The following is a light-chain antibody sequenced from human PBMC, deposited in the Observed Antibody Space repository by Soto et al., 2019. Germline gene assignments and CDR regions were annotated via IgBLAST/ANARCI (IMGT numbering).Light chain of an antibody. J-gene: IGKJ2*02. CDR2: GAS. V-gene: IGKV3-20*01. Sequence: EIVLTQSPGTLSLSPGEGATLSCRASQSVSSSYLAWYQQKPGQAPRLLIYGASSRATGVPDRFSGSGSGTEFTLTISRLEPEDFALYYCQQYGSSPPCTFGQGTKLEIK. CDR3: QQYGSSPPCT. CDR1: QSVSSSY.